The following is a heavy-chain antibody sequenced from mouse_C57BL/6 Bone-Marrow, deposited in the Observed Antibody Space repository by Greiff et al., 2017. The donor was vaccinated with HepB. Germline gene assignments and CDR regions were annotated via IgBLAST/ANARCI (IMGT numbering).Heavy chain of an antibody. J-gene: IGHJ4*01. CDR1: GYTFTSYG. CDR2: IYPRSGNT. Sequence: QVQLQHSGAELARPGASVKLSCKASGYTFTSYGISWVKQRTGQGLEWIGEIYPRSGNTYYNEKFKGKATLTADKSSSTAYMELRSLTSEDSAVYFCARCPHDYGSHYAMDYWGQGTSVTVSS. D-gene: IGHD1-1*01. V-gene: IGHV1-81*01. CDR3: ARCPHDYGSHYAMDY.